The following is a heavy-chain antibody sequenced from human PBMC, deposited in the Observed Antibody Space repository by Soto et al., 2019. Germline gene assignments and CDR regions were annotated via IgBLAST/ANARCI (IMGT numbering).Heavy chain of an antibody. Sequence: QLQLQESGPGLVKPWETLSLSCTVSGDSMTSSSYYWSWIRQPPGKGLEWIGSTDFGGSTSYNPSLKSRVTISADTSKNRFSLTLNYVTAADTAVYYCARRDFSSGWGGNFNCWGQGTLVTVSS. D-gene: IGHD6-19*01. CDR2: TDFGGST. V-gene: IGHV4-39*01. CDR3: ARRDFSSGWGGNFNC. J-gene: IGHJ4*02. CDR1: GDSMTSSSYY.